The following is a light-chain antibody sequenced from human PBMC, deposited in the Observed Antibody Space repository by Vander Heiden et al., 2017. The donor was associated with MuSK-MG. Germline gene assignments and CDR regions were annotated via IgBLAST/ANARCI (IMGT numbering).Light chain of an antibody. J-gene: IGKJ1*01. CDR1: QGVITN. V-gene: IGKV3-15*01. Sequence: EVVMTQSPATLCVSPGERATLSCRASQGVITNLAWYQQKPGQSPRLLIYAASTRATGIPARFSGSGYWTEFTLTISGRQSEDFAVYYCQQHNNWPPVTFGQGTKVEIK. CDR3: QQHNNWPPVT. CDR2: AAS.